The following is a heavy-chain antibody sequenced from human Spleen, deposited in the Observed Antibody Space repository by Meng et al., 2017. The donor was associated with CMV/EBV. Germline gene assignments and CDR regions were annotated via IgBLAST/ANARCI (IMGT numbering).Heavy chain of an antibody. CDR3: ARHGGIAGAFDY. D-gene: IGHD6-13*01. CDR1: GFTFDDYA. CDR2: ISWNSGSI. Sequence: SLKISCAASGFTFDDYAMHWVRQAPGKGLEWVSGISWNSGSIGYADSVKGRFTISRDNAKNSLYLQMNSLRAEDMALYYCARHGGIAGAFDYWGQGTLVTVSS. J-gene: IGHJ4*02. V-gene: IGHV3-9*03.